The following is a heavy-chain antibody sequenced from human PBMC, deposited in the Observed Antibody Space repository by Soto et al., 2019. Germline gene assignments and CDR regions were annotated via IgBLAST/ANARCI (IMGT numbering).Heavy chain of an antibody. J-gene: IGHJ3*02. D-gene: IGHD7-27*01. CDR2: IYYSGST. CDR1: GGSISSSSYY. V-gene: IGHV4-39*07. Sequence: SQTLSLTCTVSGGSISSSSYYWDWIRQPPGKGLEWIGSIYYSGSTYYNPSLKSRVTISVDTSKNQFSLKLSSVTAADTAVYYCARTKTGFFDAFDIWGQGTMVTISS. CDR3: ARTKTGFFDAFDI.